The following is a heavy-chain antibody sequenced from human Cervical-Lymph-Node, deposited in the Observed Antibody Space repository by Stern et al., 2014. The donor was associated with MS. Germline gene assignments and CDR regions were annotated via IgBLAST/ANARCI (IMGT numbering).Heavy chain of an antibody. CDR2: ISSGGRNI. CDR1: GFTFSDYF. V-gene: IGHV3-11*01. Sequence: QVQLVESGGGLVKPGGSLRLSCGASGFTFSDYFMSWIRQAPGKGLEWVAYISSGGRNIHYAESVKGRFTISRDNANSSLYLQMHSLRAEDTAVYYCARCNVPRKAYSMDVWGQGTTVTVSS. J-gene: IGHJ6*02. D-gene: IGHD2/OR15-2a*01. CDR3: ARCNVPRKAYSMDV.